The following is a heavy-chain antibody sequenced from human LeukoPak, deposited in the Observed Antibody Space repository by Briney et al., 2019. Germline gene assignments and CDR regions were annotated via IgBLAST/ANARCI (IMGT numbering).Heavy chain of an antibody. D-gene: IGHD3-9*01. CDR3: AKWGDYDVLTGYYVSDY. CDR2: ITGSGGNT. J-gene: IGHJ4*02. V-gene: IGHV3-23*01. Sequence: GASPGLSCAASGFTFSNYAMSWVRQAPGKGLEWVSAITGSGGNTYYADSVKGRFTISRDNSKNTVFLQMNSLRAEDTAVYYCAKWGDYDVLTGYYVSDYWGQGTLVTVSS. CDR1: GFTFSNYA.